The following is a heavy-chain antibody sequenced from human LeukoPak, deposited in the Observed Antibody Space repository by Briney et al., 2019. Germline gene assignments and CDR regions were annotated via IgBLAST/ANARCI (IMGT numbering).Heavy chain of an antibody. CDR2: IYYSGIT. D-gene: IGHD3-10*01. CDR1: GGSISSSSYY. V-gene: IGHV4-39*01. Sequence: SETLSLTCTVSGGSISSSSYYWGWIRQPPGKGLEWIGSIYYSGITYYNPSLKSRVTISVDTSKNQFSLKLSSVTAADTAVYYCARENRGLLWFGEPPDYWGQGTLVTVSS. CDR3: ARENRGLLWFGEPPDY. J-gene: IGHJ4*02.